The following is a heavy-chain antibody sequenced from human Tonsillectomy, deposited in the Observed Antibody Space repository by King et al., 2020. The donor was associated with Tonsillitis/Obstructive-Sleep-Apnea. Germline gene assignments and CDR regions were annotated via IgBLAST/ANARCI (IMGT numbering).Heavy chain of an antibody. D-gene: IGHD5-18*01. Sequence: EVQLVESGAEVKKPGESLRISCTGSGYIFTNYWINWVRQMPGEGLEWMGTIDPSDSYTNYSPSFQGHVSISVDKSISTAYMQWSSLMASDTAMSYCAISPYSNGFYDYYYVMDVWGQGTTVTVSS. J-gene: IGHJ6*02. CDR1: GYIFTNYW. CDR3: AISPYSNGFYDYYYVMDV. CDR2: IDPSDSYT. V-gene: IGHV5-10-1*03.